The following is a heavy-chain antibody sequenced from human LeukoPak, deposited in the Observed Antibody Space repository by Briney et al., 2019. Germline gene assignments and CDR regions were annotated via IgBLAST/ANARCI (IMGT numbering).Heavy chain of an antibody. D-gene: IGHD4-23*01. CDR2: IYSSGST. CDR1: GGSIISYY. J-gene: IGHJ4*02. V-gene: IGHV4-4*07. CDR3: ARGGKATVVTM. Sequence: SETLSLTCTVSGGSIISYYWSWIRQPAGKGLEWIGRIYSSGSTNYNPSLKSRVSMSVDTSKNQFSLKLTSVTAADTAVYYCARGGKATVVTMWGQGILVTVSS.